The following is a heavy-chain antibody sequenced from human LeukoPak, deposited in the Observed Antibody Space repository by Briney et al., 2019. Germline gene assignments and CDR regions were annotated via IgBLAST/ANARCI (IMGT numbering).Heavy chain of an antibody. J-gene: IGHJ3*02. CDR1: GDSVSSNSAA. V-gene: IGHV6-1*01. D-gene: IGHD6-13*01. Sequence: SQTLSLTCDISGDSVSSNSAAWNWIRQSPSRGLEWLGRTYYRSKWYNDYAVSVKSRITINPDTSKNQFSLQLNSVTPEDTAVYYCARDQVGPAAADEDAFDIWGQGTMVTVSS. CDR3: ARDQVGPAAADEDAFDI. CDR2: TYYRSKWYN.